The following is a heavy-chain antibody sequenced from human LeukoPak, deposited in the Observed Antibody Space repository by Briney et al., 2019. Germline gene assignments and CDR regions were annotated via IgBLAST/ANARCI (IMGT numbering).Heavy chain of an antibody. V-gene: IGHV1-18*01. D-gene: IGHD6-13*01. CDR1: GYTFTSYG. CDR2: ISAYNGNT. CDR3: ARISGYSSNWYWANFDY. J-gene: IGHJ4*02. Sequence: ASVKVSCKASGYTFTSYGISWVRQAPGQGLEWMGWISAYNGNTNYAQKLQGRVTMTTDTSTSTAYMELRSLRSDDTAVYYCARISGYSSNWYWANFDYWGQGTLVTVSS.